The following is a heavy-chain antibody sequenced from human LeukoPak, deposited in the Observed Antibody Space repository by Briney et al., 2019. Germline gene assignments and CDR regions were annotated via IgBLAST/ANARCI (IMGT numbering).Heavy chain of an antibody. J-gene: IGHJ4*02. D-gene: IGHD7-27*01. CDR1: GFTFSNYA. Sequence: PGGSLRLSCAVSGFTFSNYAMTWIRQAPGKGLEWVAVIGAGGDHIHYADSVKGRFTISRDNSKNTLSPQMNSLRAEDTAVYYCEKYMQTGDPFDYWGQGTLVAVSS. V-gene: IGHV3-23*01. CDR3: EKYMQTGDPFDY. CDR2: IGAGGDHI.